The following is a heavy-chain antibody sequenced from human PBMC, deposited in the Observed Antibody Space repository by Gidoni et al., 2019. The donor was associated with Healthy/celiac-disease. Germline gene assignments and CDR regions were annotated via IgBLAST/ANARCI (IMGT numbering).Heavy chain of an antibody. V-gene: IGHV4-34*01. CDR3: ARRGGELRKKNNWFDP. CDR2: INHSGST. CDR1: GWSVSGYY. D-gene: IGHD1-7*01. Sequence: QVQLQKWGAGLLKPSETLSLTCAAYGWSVSGYYWSWIRQPPGKGLEWIGEINHSGSTNYNPSLKSRVTISVDTSKNQFSLKLSSVTAADTAVYYCARRGGELRKKNNWFDPWGQGTLVTVSS. J-gene: IGHJ5*02.